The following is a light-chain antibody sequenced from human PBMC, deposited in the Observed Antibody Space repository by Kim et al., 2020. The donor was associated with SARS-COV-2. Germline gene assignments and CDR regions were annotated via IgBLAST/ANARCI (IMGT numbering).Light chain of an antibody. V-gene: IGKV3D-15*01. Sequence: SVSPGERATLSCRASQSVSSNLAWYQQKPGQAPRLLIYGASTRATGIPARFSGSGSGTEFTLTISSLQSEDFAVYYCQQYNNWPITFGQGTRLELN. J-gene: IGKJ5*01. CDR2: GAS. CDR1: QSVSSN. CDR3: QQYNNWPIT.